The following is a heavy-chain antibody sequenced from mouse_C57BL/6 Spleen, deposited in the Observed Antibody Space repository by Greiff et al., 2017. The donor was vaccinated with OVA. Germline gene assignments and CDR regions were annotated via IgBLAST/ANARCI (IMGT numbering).Heavy chain of an antibody. D-gene: IGHD2-4*01. V-gene: IGHV2-5*01. CDR2: IWRGGST. CDR3: AKNYDYDEYYFDY. Sequence: VQLQQSGPGLVQPSQSLSITCTVSGFSLTSYGVHWVRQSPGKGLEWLGVIWRGGSTDYNAAFMSRLSITKDNSKSQVFFKMNSLQADDTAIYYCAKNYDYDEYYFDYWGQGTTLTVSS. J-gene: IGHJ2*01. CDR1: GFSLTSYG.